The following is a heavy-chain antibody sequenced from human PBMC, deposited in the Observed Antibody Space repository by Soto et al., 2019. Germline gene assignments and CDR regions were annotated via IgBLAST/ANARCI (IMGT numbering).Heavy chain of an antibody. CDR2: ISWNSGSI. CDR3: AKDINMIVVAPNDY. D-gene: IGHD3-22*01. V-gene: IGHV3-9*01. J-gene: IGHJ4*02. Sequence: PGGSLRLSCAASGFTFDDYAMHWVRQAPGKGLEWVSGISWNSGSIGYADSVKGRFTISRDNAKNSLYLQMNSLRAEDTALYYCAKDINMIVVAPNDYWGQGTLVTVSS. CDR1: GFTFDDYA.